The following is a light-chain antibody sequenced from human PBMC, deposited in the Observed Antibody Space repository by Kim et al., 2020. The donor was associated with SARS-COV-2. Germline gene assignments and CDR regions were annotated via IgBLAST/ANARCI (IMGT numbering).Light chain of an antibody. CDR3: QQFNHYLFT. CDR1: QGISNH. CDR2: DAS. J-gene: IGKJ3*01. Sequence: ASVGDRVTITCRASQGISNHLAWYQQRPGKAPKLLIYDASTLASGVPSRFSGSGSGTYFTLTISSLQPEDLATYYCQQFNHYLFTFGPGTKVDIK. V-gene: IGKV1D-13*01.